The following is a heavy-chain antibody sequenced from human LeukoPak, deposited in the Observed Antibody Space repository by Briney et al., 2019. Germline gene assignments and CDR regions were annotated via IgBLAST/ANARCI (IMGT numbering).Heavy chain of an antibody. CDR3: ARIRSAAVGI. CDR2: IYYSGST. J-gene: IGHJ3*02. CDR1: GGSISSSSYY. V-gene: IGHV4-39*01. D-gene: IGHD6-13*01. Sequence: SETLSLTCTVSGGSISSSSYYWGWIRQPPGKGLEWIGSIYYSGSTYYNPSLKSRVTISVDTSKNQFSLKLSSVTAADTAVYYCARIRSAAVGIWGQGTMVTVSS.